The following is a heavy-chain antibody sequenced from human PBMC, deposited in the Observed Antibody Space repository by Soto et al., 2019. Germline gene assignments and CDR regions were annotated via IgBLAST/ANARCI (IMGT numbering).Heavy chain of an antibody. J-gene: IGHJ4*02. Sequence: VSAQVSCKASRYTSTGYYMHWVRQAPGQGLEWMGWINPNSGGTNYAQKFQGRVTMTRDTSISTAYMELSRLRSDDTAVYYCARGTPQSEGRLAYCGGDCYPYYFDYWGQGTLVTVSS. CDR1: RYTSTGYY. CDR3: ARGTPQSEGRLAYCGGDCYPYYFDY. D-gene: IGHD2-21*02. V-gene: IGHV1-2*02. CDR2: INPNSGGT.